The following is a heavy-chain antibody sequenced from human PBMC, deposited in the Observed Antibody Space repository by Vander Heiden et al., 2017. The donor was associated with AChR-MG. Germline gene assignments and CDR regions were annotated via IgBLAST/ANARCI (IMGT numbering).Heavy chain of an antibody. CDR2: VSSDGNTK. J-gene: IGHJ4*02. CDR3: AKDAYPRTTVTRDYFDY. Sequence: QVHLVESGGGVVQPGRSLRLSRAAPGFTFSTCGMHWVRRVPGKGLEWVAIVSSDGNTKFYTDSVKGRVTISRDNSKNTLCLQMNSLRAEDTAVYYCAKDAYPRTTVTRDYFDYWGQVSLVAVSS. CDR1: GFTFSTCG. V-gene: IGHV3-30*18. D-gene: IGHD4-17*01.